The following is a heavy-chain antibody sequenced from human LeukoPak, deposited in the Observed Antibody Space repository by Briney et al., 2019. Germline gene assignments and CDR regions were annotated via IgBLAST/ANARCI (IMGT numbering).Heavy chain of an antibody. D-gene: IGHD2-15*01. J-gene: IGHJ2*01. CDR1: GGSFSGYY. CDR2: INHSGST. Sequence: NPSETLSITCAVYGGSFSGYYWSWIRQPPGKGLEWIGEINHSGSTNYNPSLKSRVTISVDTSKNQFSLKLSSVTAADTAVYYCARGPALGYCSGGSCAPPFDLWGRGTLVTVSS. V-gene: IGHV4-34*01. CDR3: ARGPALGYCSGGSCAPPFDL.